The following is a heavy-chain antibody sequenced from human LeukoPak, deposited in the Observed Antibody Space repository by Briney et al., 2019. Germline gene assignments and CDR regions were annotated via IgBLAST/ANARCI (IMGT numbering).Heavy chain of an antibody. CDR3: TRVVNGGHFDS. Sequence: PSETLSLTCSVSGASVNDYYWTWIRQPPGKGLEWIGYVYHTGTSGYHPSLKSRVAMSLDTSKNQGSLNLRSVTAADTAVYFCTRVVNGGHFDSWGQGTLVTVSS. V-gene: IGHV4-59*02. CDR2: VYHTGTS. D-gene: IGHD2-8*01. CDR1: GASVNDYY. J-gene: IGHJ5*01.